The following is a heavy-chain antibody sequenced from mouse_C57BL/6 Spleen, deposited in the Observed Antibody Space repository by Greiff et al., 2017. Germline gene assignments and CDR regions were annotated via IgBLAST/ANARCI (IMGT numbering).Heavy chain of an antibody. V-gene: IGHV1-82*01. J-gene: IGHJ4*01. CDR1: GYAFSSSW. D-gene: IGHD3-1*01. CDR3: ARSGYFDY. Sequence: QVQLKESGPELVKPGASVKISCKASGYAFSSSWMNWVKQRPGKGLEWIGRIYPGDGDTNYNGKFKGKATLTADKSSSTAYMQLSSLTSEDSAVYFCARSGYFDYWGQGTSVTVSS. CDR2: IYPGDGDT.